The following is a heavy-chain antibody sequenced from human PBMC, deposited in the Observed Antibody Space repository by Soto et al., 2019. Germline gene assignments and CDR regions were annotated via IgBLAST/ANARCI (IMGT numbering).Heavy chain of an antibody. CDR1: GVSISSSDYS. CDR3: GRVLVAATRHTGPDY. Sequence: PSETLSLTCTASGVSISSSDYSSPWIRQPPGKGLEWIGSIDYNGVPYSNPSLKGRVTISKDTSKNKFSLQLTSVTAADTAFYYCGRVLVAATRHTGPDYWGQGTQVTVS. J-gene: IGHJ4*02. D-gene: IGHD2-15*01. CDR2: IDYNGVP. V-gene: IGHV4-39*02.